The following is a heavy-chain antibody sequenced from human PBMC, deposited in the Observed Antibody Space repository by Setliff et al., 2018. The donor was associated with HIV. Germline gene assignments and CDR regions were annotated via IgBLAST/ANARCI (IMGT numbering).Heavy chain of an antibody. J-gene: IGHJ2*01. CDR3: VGHYYDPLTGYYVWFFDV. CDR1: GSTFTNAW. Sequence: GGSLRLSCAASGSTFTNAWMSWVRQSPRKGLEWLARIKSKSDGGTTSYAAPVKDRFTISRDDSRNTLYLQMNSMKSDDTATYYCVGHYYDPLTGYYVWFFDVWGRGTLVTVSS. CDR2: IKSKSDGGTT. V-gene: IGHV3-15*05. D-gene: IGHD3-9*01.